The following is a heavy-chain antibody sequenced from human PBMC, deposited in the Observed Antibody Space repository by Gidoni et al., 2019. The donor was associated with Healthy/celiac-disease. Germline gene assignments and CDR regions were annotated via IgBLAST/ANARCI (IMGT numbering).Heavy chain of an antibody. CDR2: IYHSGST. J-gene: IGHJ3*02. Sequence: QVQLQESGPGLVKPSGTLSLTCAVPGGSISSSNWWSWVGQPPGKGLEWIGEIYHSGSTNYNPSLKSRVTISVDKSKNQFSLKLSSVTAADTAVYYCARGSRVQLWLSAFDIWGQGTMVTVSS. CDR1: GGSISSSNW. D-gene: IGHD5-18*01. CDR3: ARGSRVQLWLSAFDI. V-gene: IGHV4-4*02.